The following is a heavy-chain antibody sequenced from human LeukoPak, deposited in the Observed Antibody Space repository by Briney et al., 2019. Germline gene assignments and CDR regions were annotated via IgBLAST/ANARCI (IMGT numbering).Heavy chain of an antibody. D-gene: IGHD2-15*01. CDR3: ARPRIDYSYMDV. CDR2: IYNDGSTT. CDR1: GFPFSSYW. Sequence: PGGSRRLSCAASGFPFSSYWMHWVRQAPGKGLVWLSGIYNDGSTTTYADSVKGRFTISRANDRNTPYLQMNSLRAEDTAIYYSARPRIDYSYMDVWGKGTTVTVSS. J-gene: IGHJ6*03. V-gene: IGHV3-74*01.